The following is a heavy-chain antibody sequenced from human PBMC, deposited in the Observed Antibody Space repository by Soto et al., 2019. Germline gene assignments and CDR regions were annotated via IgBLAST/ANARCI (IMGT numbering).Heavy chain of an antibody. J-gene: IGHJ3*02. V-gene: IGHV2-70*11. D-gene: IGHD3-10*01. CDR1: GFSLSTGGMC. CDR2: IDWEDDK. CDR3: ARAYYYGSGRGLDI. Sequence: SGPTLVNPTQTLTLTCTFSGFSLSTGGMCVNWIRQPPGKALEWLARIDWEDDKYYTTSLKTRLTISKDTSKNQVVLRMTNMDPVDTATYYCARAYYYGSGRGLDIWGQGTMVTVSS.